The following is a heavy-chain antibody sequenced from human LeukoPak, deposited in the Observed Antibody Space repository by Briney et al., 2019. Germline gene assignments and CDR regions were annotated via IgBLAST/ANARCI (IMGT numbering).Heavy chain of an antibody. Sequence: ASVKVSCKASGGTFSSYAISWVRQAPGQGLEWMGGIIPIFGTANYAQKFQGRVTITADESTSTAYMELSSLRSEDTAVYYCARDLKNYYDSSGYYYFNYWGQGTLVTVSA. J-gene: IGHJ4*02. V-gene: IGHV1-69*01. CDR3: ARDLKNYYDSSGYYYFNY. D-gene: IGHD3-22*01. CDR1: GGTFSSYA. CDR2: IIPIFGTA.